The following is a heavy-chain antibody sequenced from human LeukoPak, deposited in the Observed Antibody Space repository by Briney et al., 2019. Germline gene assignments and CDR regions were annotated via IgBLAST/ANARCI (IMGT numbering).Heavy chain of an antibody. D-gene: IGHD3-3*01. CDR1: GGSISSGGYY. J-gene: IGHJ6*02. CDR3: AGGGLRFLEWSAAYYYYGMDV. V-gene: IGHV4-31*03. Sequence: SQTLSLTCTVSGGSISSGGYYWSWIRQHPGKGLEWIGYIYYSGSTYYNPFLKSRVTISVDTSKNQFSLKLSSVTAADTAVYYCAGGGLRFLEWSAAYYYYGMDVWGQGTTVTVSS. CDR2: IYYSGST.